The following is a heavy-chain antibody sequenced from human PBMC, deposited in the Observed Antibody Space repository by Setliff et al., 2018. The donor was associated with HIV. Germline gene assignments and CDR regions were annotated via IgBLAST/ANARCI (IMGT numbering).Heavy chain of an antibody. CDR2: ISYDGNNK. D-gene: IGHD3-3*01. CDR3: ARESDCSSAGCHAALEWLDWNYYYGMDV. J-gene: IGHJ6*02. V-gene: IGHV3-30-3*01. CDR1: GFTFSTYA. Sequence: GGSLRLSCAASGFTFSTYAMHWVRQAPGKGLEWVSVISYDGNNKYYADSVKGRFTISRDNSKDTLYLQMNSLRADDTAVYYCARESDCSSAGCHAALEWLDWNYYYGMDVWGQGTTVTVSS.